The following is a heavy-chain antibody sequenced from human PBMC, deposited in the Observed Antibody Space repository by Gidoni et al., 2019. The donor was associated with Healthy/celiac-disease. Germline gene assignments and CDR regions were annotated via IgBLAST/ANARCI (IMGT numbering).Heavy chain of an antibody. CDR2: IYSGGSK. D-gene: IGHD3-22*01. V-gene: IGHV3-53*02. CDR1: GFTVSSNY. CDR3: ARAPENYYDSSGQGGMDV. Sequence: EVQLVETGGGLIQPGGSLRLSCAASGFTVSSNYMSWVRQAPGKGLEWVSVIYSGGSKYYADAVKGRFTISRDNSKNTLYLQMNSLRAEDTAVYYCARAPENYYDSSGQGGMDVWGQGTTVTVSS. J-gene: IGHJ6*02.